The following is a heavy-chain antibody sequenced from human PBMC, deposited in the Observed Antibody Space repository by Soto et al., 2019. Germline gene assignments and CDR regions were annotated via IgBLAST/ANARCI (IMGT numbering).Heavy chain of an antibody. CDR1: GLTFSSYW. D-gene: IGHD5-12*01. Sequence: PGGSLRLSCAASGLTFSSYWMHWVRQAPGKGLVWDSRMYTDASSATYADSVKGRFTISRDNAKNTLFLQIDSLRTEDTAVYYCVRGNSGYGNFDYWGEGTLVTVSS. J-gene: IGHJ4*02. V-gene: IGHV3-74*01. CDR3: VRGNSGYGNFDY. CDR2: MYTDASSA.